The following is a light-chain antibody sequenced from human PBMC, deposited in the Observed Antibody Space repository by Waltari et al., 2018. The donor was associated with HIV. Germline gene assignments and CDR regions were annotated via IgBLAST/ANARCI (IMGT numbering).Light chain of an antibody. V-gene: IGKV2-28*01. CDR1: QSLLHSNGYNY. J-gene: IGKJ2*01. CDR3: MQALQTQYT. CDR2: LGS. Sequence: IVMTQSPLSLPVTPGEPPSIPCSSRQSLLHSNGYNYLDWYLQKPGQSPQLLICLGSNRASGVPDRFSGSGSGTDFTLKISRVEAEDVGVYYCMQALQTQYTFGQGTKLEIK.